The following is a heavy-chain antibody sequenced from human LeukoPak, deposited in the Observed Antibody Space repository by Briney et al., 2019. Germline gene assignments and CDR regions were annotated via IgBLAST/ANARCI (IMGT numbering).Heavy chain of an antibody. CDR2: IIPILGTA. Sequence: ASVKVSCKASGGTFSSYAISWVRQAPGQGLEWMGGIIPILGTANYAQKFQGRVTITADESTSTAYMELSSLRSEDTAVYYCARLYGDYDPYYYGMDVWGQGTTVTVSS. J-gene: IGHJ6*02. D-gene: IGHD4-17*01. V-gene: IGHV1-69*13. CDR1: GGTFSSYA. CDR3: ARLYGDYDPYYYGMDV.